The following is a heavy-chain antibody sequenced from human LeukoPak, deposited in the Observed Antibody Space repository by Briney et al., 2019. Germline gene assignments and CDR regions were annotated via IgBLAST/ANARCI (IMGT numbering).Heavy chain of an antibody. D-gene: IGHD3-22*01. Sequence: ASVKVSCKASGYTFTGYYMHWVRQAPGQGLEWMGRINPNNGGTNYAQKFQGRVTMTRDTSISTAYMELSRLRSDDTAVYYCARDLPYYYDSSGYYYGYYFDYWGQGTLATVSS. CDR2: INPNNGGT. CDR3: ARDLPYYYDSSGYYYGYYFDY. J-gene: IGHJ4*02. V-gene: IGHV1-2*06. CDR1: GYTFTGYY.